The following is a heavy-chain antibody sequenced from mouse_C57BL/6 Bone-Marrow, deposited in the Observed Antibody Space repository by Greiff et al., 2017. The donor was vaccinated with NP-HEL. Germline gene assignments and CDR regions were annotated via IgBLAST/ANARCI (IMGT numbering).Heavy chain of an antibody. CDR3: TTLYYGSSLYFDY. Sequence: EVQLQQSGAELVRPGASVKLSCTASGFNIKDDYMHWVKQRPEQGLEWIGWIDPENGDTEYASKFQGKATITAGTSSNTAYLQLSSLTSEDTAVYYCTTLYYGSSLYFDYWGQGTTLTVSS. CDR1: GFNIKDDY. J-gene: IGHJ2*01. D-gene: IGHD1-1*01. V-gene: IGHV14-4*01. CDR2: IDPENGDT.